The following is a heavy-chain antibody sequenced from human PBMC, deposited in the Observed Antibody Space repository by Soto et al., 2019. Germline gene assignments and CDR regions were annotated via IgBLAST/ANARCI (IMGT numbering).Heavy chain of an antibody. D-gene: IGHD3-10*01. CDR3: AYGSGSYSSFYYYYGMDV. J-gene: IGHJ6*02. Sequence: HPGGSLRLSCAASGFTFSSYGMHWVRQAPGKGLEWVAVISYDGSNKYYADSAKGRFTISRDNSKNTLYLQMNSLRAEDTAVYYCAYGSGSYSSFYYYYGMDVWGQGTTVTVSS. CDR2: ISYDGSNK. CDR1: GFTFSSYG. V-gene: IGHV3-30*03.